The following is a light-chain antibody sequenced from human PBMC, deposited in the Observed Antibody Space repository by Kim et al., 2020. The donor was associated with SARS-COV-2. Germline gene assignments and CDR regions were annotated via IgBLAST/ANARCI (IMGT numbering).Light chain of an antibody. CDR1: SSDVGGYNY. J-gene: IGLJ2*01. V-gene: IGLV2-11*01. Sequence: GQSVTISCTGTSSDVGGYNYVSWYQQHPGKAPKLMIYDVSKRPSGVPDRFSGSMSGNTASLTISGLQAEDEADYYCCSYAGSYGVVFGGGTQLTVL. CDR3: CSYAGSYGVV. CDR2: DVS.